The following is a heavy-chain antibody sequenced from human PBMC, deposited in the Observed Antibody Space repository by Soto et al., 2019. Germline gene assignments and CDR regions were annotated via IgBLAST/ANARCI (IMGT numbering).Heavy chain of an antibody. CDR1: GGSISSGGYY. J-gene: IGHJ6*02. CDR2: IYYSGST. V-gene: IGHV4-31*03. D-gene: IGHD3-16*01. Sequence: TLSLTCTVSGGSISSGGYYWSWIRQHPGKGLEWIGYIYYSGSTYYNPSLKSRVTISVDTSKNQFSLKLSSVTAADTAVYYCARSLHYDYVWGSSDYYYYGMDVWGQGTTVTVSS. CDR3: ARSLHYDYVWGSSDYYYYGMDV.